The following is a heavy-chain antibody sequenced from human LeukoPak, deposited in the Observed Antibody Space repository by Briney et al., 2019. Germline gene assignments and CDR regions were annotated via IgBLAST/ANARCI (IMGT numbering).Heavy chain of an antibody. J-gene: IGHJ4*02. CDR1: GFTFSKYA. CDR3: AKSNYFDSGGYYFFDY. Sequence: PGGSLRLSCAASGFTFSKYAMTWVRQAPGKELEWVSGISVSGGSTNYADSVKGRFTISRDNSKNTLYLQMNSLRAEDTAVYYCAKSNYFDSGGYYFFDYWGQGTLVTVSS. V-gene: IGHV3-23*01. D-gene: IGHD3-22*01. CDR2: ISVSGGST.